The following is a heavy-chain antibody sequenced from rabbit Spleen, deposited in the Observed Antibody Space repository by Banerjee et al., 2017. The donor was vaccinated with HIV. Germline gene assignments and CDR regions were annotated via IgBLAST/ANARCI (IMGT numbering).Heavy chain of an antibody. Sequence: QEQLVESGGGLVQPEGSLTLTCKASGVSFSDKDVMCWVRQAPGKGLEWITCINIATGKSVYASWVSGRFIMSRTSSTTVTLQMTSLTAADTATYFCAKSDAGGSWSLDLWGQGTLVTVS. CDR2: INIATGKS. CDR3: AKSDAGGSWSLDL. J-gene: IGHJ3*01. CDR1: GVSFSDKDV. V-gene: IGHV1S45*01. D-gene: IGHD8-1*01.